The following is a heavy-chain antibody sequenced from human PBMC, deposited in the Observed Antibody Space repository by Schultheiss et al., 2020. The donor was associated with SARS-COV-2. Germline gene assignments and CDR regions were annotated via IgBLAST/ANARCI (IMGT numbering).Heavy chain of an antibody. CDR2: IRSKAHNYGT. V-gene: IGHV3-73*01. CDR3: TSAMVPFGGVIALDY. J-gene: IGHJ4*02. Sequence: GGSLRLSCAASGFTVSSFWMNWVRQAPGKGLEWVGRIRSKAHNYGTAYGASVKGRFTISRDDSKNTAYLQMNSLKTEDTAVYYCTSAMVPFGGVIALDYWGQGTLVTVSS. CDR1: GFTVSSFW. D-gene: IGHD3-16*01.